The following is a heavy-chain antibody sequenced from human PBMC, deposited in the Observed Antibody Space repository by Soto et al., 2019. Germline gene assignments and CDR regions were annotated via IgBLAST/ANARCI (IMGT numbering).Heavy chain of an antibody. CDR2: IYHSGST. CDR1: GYSISSGYY. CDR3: ARYSRYYYDSSGYYYFDY. Sequence: SETLSLTCAVSGYSISSGYYWGWIRQPPGKGLEWIGSIYHSGSTYYNPSLKSRVTISVDTSKNQFSLKLSSVTAADTAVYYCARYSRYYYDSSGYYYFDYWGQGTLVTVSS. J-gene: IGHJ4*02. D-gene: IGHD3-22*01. V-gene: IGHV4-38-2*01.